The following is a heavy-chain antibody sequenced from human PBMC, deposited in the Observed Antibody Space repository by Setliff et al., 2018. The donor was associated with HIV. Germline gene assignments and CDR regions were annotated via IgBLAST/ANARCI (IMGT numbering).Heavy chain of an antibody. CDR2: ISWNSGSI. Sequence: GGSLRLSCAASGFNFNDYAMHWVRQAPGEGLEWVSGISWNSGSIGYADSVKGRFSISRDNAKDSVYLRMNSLRTEDTAFYYCAKKVAGVNWYFDLWGRGTLVTVSS. J-gene: IGHJ2*01. V-gene: IGHV3-9*01. CDR3: AKKVAGVNWYFDL. CDR1: GFNFNDYA. D-gene: IGHD6-19*01.